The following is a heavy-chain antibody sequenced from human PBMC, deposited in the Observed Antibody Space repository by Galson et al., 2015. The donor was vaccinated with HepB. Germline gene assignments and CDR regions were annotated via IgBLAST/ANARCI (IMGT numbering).Heavy chain of an antibody. J-gene: IGHJ6*02. CDR1: GFTFSTYA. D-gene: IGHD2-2*01. Sequence: SLRLSCAASGFTFSTYAMTWVRQAPGKGLEWVSTISGTGDNTYYADSVKGRFTISRDNPRNTLFLQMNSLRAEDTAVYYCAKAGYCSSTSCRRFYYYGLDVWGQGTTVTVSS. CDR3: AKAGYCSSTSCRRFYYYGLDV. V-gene: IGHV3-23*01. CDR2: ISGTGDNT.